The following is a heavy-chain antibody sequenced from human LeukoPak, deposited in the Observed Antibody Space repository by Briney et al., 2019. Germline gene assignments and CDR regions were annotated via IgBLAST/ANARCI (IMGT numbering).Heavy chain of an antibody. CDR3: TRDRPQYAAAAGTPWYYYYGMDV. J-gene: IGHJ6*02. CDR1: GFTFGDYA. CDR2: IRSKAYGGTT. V-gene: IGHV3-49*03. Sequence: PGGSLRLSCTASGFTFGDYAMSWFRQAPGKGLVWVGFIRSKAYGGTTEYAASVKGRFTISRDDSKSIAYLQMNSLKTEDTAVYYCTRDRPQYAAAAGTPWYYYYGMDVWGQGTTVTVSS. D-gene: IGHD6-13*01.